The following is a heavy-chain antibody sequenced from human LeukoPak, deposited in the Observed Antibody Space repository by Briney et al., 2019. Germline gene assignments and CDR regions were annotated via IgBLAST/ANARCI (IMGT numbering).Heavy chain of an antibody. CDR3: ARDLFHYDSSGYGY. CDR1: GFTFSDYY. Sequence: GGSLRLSCVASGFTFSDYYMSWVRQAPGKGLEWVSVIYSGGSTYYADSVKGRFTISRDNSKNTLYLQMNSLRAEDTAVYYCARDLFHYDSSGYGYWGQGTLVTVSS. D-gene: IGHD3-22*01. J-gene: IGHJ4*02. V-gene: IGHV3-66*01. CDR2: IYSGGST.